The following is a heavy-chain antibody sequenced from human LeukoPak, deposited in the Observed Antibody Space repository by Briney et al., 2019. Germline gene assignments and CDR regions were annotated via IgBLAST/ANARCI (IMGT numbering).Heavy chain of an antibody. CDR1: GYSFTSYW. D-gene: IGHD3-9*01. CDR3: ARPVLRYSYDAFDI. J-gene: IGHJ3*02. V-gene: IGHV5-51*01. Sequence: KPGESLKISCKGSGYSFTSYWIGWVRQMPGKGLEWMGIIYPGDSDTRYSPSFQGQATISADKSISTAYLQWSSLKASDTAMYHCARPVLRYSYDAFDIWGQGTMVTVSS. CDR2: IYPGDSDT.